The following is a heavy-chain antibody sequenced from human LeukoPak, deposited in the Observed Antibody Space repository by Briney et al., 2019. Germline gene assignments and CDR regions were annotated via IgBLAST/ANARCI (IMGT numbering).Heavy chain of an antibody. D-gene: IGHD3-22*01. CDR2: INPSGGAT. CDR3: ARDLGITMIVNYFDY. J-gene: IGHJ4*02. V-gene: IGHV1-46*01. Sequence: ASVKVSCKASGYTFTSYYMHWVRQAPGQGLEWMGIINPSGGATKYAQKFQGRVTMTRDTSTSTLYMELSSLRSEDTAVYYCARDLGITMIVNYFDYWGQGTPVTVSS. CDR1: GYTFTSYY.